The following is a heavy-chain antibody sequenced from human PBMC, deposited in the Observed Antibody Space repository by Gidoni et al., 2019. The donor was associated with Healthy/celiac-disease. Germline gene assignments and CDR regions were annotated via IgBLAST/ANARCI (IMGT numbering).Heavy chain of an antibody. CDR1: GGSFSGYY. Sequence: QVQLQQWGAGLLKPSETLSLTCAVYGGSFSGYYWSWIRQPPGKGLEWIGEINHSGSTNYNPSLKSRVTISVDTSKNQFSLKLSSVTAADTAVYYCARGVRAVLRYFDWFNWFDPWGQGTLVTVSS. CDR3: ARGVRAVLRYFDWFNWFDP. D-gene: IGHD3-9*01. CDR2: INHSGST. V-gene: IGHV4-34*01. J-gene: IGHJ5*02.